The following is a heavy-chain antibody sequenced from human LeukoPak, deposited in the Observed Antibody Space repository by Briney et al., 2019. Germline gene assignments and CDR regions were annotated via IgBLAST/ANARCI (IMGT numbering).Heavy chain of an antibody. D-gene: IGHD3-22*01. J-gene: IGHJ4*02. Sequence: GGSLRLSCAASGFTFSYFAMSWVRQAPGKRLEWVSTVCGSSVGTYYADSVKGRFTISRDNSKNTLYLQMNSLRAEDTAVYYCARDTLVYDSSGYYFGDFDYWGQGTLVTVSS. CDR3: ARDTLVYDSSGYYFGDFDY. V-gene: IGHV3-23*01. CDR1: GFTFSYFA. CDR2: VCGSSVGT.